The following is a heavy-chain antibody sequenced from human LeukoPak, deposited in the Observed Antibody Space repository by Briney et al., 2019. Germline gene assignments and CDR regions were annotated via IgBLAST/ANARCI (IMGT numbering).Heavy chain of an antibody. CDR1: GFTFSSYA. D-gene: IGHD2-2*01. Sequence: GGSLRLSCAASGFTFSSYAMSWVRQAPGKGLEWVSAISGSGGSTYYAGSVKGRFTISRDNSKNTLYLQMNSLRAEDTAVYYCAKDEGIVVVPAAFGWWGQGTLVTVSS. CDR3: AKDEGIVVVPAAFGW. V-gene: IGHV3-23*01. CDR2: ISGSGGST. J-gene: IGHJ4*02.